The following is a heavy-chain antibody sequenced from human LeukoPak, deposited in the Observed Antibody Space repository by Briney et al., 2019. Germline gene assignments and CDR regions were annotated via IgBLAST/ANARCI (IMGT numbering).Heavy chain of an antibody. D-gene: IGHD3-22*01. Sequence: SVKVSCKASGGTFSICAISWVRQAPGQGLEWMGGIIPIFGTANYAQKFQGRVTITADESTSTAYMELSSLRSEDTAVYYCARGRDYDSSGYYYLHYYGMDVWGQGTTVTVSS. CDR1: GGTFSICA. J-gene: IGHJ6*02. CDR3: ARGRDYDSSGYYYLHYYGMDV. V-gene: IGHV1-69*01. CDR2: IIPIFGTA.